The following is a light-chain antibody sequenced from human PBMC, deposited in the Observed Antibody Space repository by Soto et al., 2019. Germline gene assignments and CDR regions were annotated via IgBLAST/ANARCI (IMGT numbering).Light chain of an antibody. V-gene: IGLV1-47*01. CDR1: SSNIGSNY. CDR3: SSYTSSSTLV. J-gene: IGLJ1*01. Sequence: QSVLTQPPSASGTPGQRVTISCSESSSNIGSNYVYWYQQLPGTAPKLLIYRNNQRPSGVPDRFSGSKSGTSASLAISGLRSEDEADYYCSSYTSSSTLVFGTGTKVTVL. CDR2: RNN.